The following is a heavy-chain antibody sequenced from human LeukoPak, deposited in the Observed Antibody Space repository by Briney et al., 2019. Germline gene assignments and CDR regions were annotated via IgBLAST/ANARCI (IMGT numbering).Heavy chain of an antibody. J-gene: IGHJ4*02. V-gene: IGHV1-46*01. CDR1: GYSFASNY. Sequence: ASVKVSCKASGYSFASNYIHWVRQAPGQGLEWMGMIYPRDGSTSYAQKFQGRVTVTRDTSTSTVHMELSGLRSEDTAVYYCARDQEAFDYWGQGTLVTVSS. CDR2: IYPRDGST. CDR3: ARDQEAFDY.